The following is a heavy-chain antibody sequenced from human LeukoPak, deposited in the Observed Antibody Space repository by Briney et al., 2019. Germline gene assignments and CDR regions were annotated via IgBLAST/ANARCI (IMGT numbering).Heavy chain of an antibody. CDR3: AKDRDSGYEALDY. V-gene: IGHV3-23*01. CDR2: ISGSGGST. J-gene: IGHJ4*02. D-gene: IGHD5-12*01. Sequence: AGGSLRLSCAASGFTFSSYGMSWVRQAPGKGLEWVSVISGSGGSTYYADSVKGRFTISRDNFKNTLYLQMNSLRAEDTAVYYCAKDRDSGYEALDYWGQGTLVTVSS. CDR1: GFTFSSYG.